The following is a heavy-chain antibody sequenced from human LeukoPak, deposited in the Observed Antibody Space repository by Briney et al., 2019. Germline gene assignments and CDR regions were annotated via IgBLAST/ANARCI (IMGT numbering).Heavy chain of an antibody. CDR1: GFTFSSYG. V-gene: IGHV3-30*18. CDR3: AKELLWYSSSSGGMDV. D-gene: IGHD6-13*01. Sequence: GGSLRLSCAASGFTFSSYGMHWVRQAPGKGLEWVAVISYDGSNKCYADSVKGRFTISRDNSKNTLYLQMNSLRAEDTAVYYCAKELLWYSSSSGGMDVWGQGTTVTVSS. J-gene: IGHJ6*02. CDR2: ISYDGSNK.